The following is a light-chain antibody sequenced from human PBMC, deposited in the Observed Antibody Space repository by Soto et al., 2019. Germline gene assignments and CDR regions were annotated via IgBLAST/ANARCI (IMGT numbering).Light chain of an antibody. CDR2: KVS. Sequence: DVVVTQSPLSLSVTLGQPASISCRCSQSLVYSDGRTYLTWFQQRPGQSPRRLICKVSNVGSGVPDRFSGSGSGTNFILIISRVEAEDVGLYYCMHGTHVPFTFGQGTRLEIK. CDR1: QSLVYSDGRTY. J-gene: IGKJ5*01. CDR3: MHGTHVPFT. V-gene: IGKV2-30*01.